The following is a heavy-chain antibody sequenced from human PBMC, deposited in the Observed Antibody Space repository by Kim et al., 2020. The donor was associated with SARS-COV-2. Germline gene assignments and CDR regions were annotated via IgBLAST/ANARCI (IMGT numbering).Heavy chain of an antibody. CDR2: ISTYNGNT. V-gene: IGHV1-18*04. CDR3: ARDGGTSYYILTGYYTLDWFDP. Sequence: ASVKVSCKASGYTFTNYGISWVRQAPGQGLEWMGWISTYNGNTNYAQRLQGRVTMTTDTSTSTAYMELRSLRSDDTAMYYCARDGGTSYYILTGYYTLDWFDPWGQGTLVTVSP. D-gene: IGHD3-9*01. CDR1: GYTFTNYG. J-gene: IGHJ5*02.